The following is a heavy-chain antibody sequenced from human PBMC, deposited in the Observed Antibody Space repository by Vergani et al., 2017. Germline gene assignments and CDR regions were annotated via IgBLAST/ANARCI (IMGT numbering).Heavy chain of an antibody. CDR1: GFTFSSYW. CDR2: INSDGSST. J-gene: IGHJ1*01. V-gene: IGHV3-74*01. Sequence: EVQLVESGGGLVQPGGSLRLSCEASGFTFSSYWMHWVRQAPGKGLVWVSRINSDGSSTSYADSVKGRFTISRYNAKNTLYLQMNSLRSEDTAVYYCAREATLRFLEWSGGPFQHWGQGTLVTVSS. D-gene: IGHD3-3*01. CDR3: AREATLRFLEWSGGPFQH.